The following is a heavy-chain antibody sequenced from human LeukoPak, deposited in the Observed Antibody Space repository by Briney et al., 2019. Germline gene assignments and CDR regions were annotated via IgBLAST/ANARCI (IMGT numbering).Heavy chain of an antibody. CDR3: TTRRPDAFDI. CDR1: GFTFSGSA. Sequence: GGSLRLSCAASGFTFSGSAMHWVRQASGKGLEWVGRIRSKANSYATAYAASVKGRFTISRDDSKNTAYLQMNSLKTEDTAVCYCTTRRPDAFDIWGQGTMVTVSS. V-gene: IGHV3-73*01. CDR2: IRSKANSYAT. J-gene: IGHJ3*02.